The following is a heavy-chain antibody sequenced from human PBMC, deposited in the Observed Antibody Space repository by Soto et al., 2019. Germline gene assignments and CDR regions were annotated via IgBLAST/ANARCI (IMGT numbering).Heavy chain of an antibody. CDR2: IYWDDDK. Sequence: QITLKESGPTLVKPTQTLTLTCTFSGFSLSTSGVGVGWIRQPPGKALEWLALIYWDDDKRYSPSLKSRLTIPNDPSKTHVLLTITTMAPVDPATYYCAHRPSYCSGGSCYSGFDYWGQGTLVTVSS. CDR3: AHRPSYCSGGSCYSGFDY. D-gene: IGHD2-15*01. J-gene: IGHJ4*02. V-gene: IGHV2-5*02. CDR1: GFSLSTSGVG.